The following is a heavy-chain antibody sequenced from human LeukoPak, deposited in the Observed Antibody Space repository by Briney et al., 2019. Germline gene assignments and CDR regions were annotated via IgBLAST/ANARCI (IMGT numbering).Heavy chain of an antibody. CDR3: ARDSTANGFSSDY. Sequence: GSSVNVSCKASGYTFSGYWTHWVRQAPGRGREWMGWINPNSIATRFAPKSQGTITMTRDPSISPAYMELSRLGSDDPAVYYCARDSTANGFSSDYWGQGTLVTVSS. D-gene: IGHD3/OR15-3a*01. CDR2: INPNSIAT. CDR1: GYTFSGYW. V-gene: IGHV1-2*02. J-gene: IGHJ4*02.